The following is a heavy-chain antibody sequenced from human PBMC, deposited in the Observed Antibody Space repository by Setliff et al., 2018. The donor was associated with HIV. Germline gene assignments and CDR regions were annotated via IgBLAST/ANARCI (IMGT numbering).Heavy chain of an antibody. Sequence: ASVKVSCAASGFTFSSYSMNWVRQAPGKGLEWVSYISSSSSTIYYADSVKGRFTISRDNAKNSLYLQMNSLRAEDTAVYYCARDGGVRYFDWSNSYYFDYWGQGTLVTVSS. CDR1: GFTFSSYS. CDR2: ISSSSSTI. V-gene: IGHV3-48*01. CDR3: ARDGGVRYFDWSNSYYFDY. D-gene: IGHD3-9*01. J-gene: IGHJ4*02.